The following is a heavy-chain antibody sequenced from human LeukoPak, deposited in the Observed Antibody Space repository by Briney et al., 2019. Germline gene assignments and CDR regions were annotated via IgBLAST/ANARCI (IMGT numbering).Heavy chain of an antibody. V-gene: IGHV4-4*07. CDR1: GGSISSYY. Sequence: SETLSLTCTVSGGSISSYYWSWIRQPAGKGLECIGRIYTSGSTNYNPSLKSRVTISVDKSKNQFSLKLSSVTAADTAVYYCPREGAPYYDYVWGSYRLPWFDPWGQGTLVTASS. J-gene: IGHJ5*02. CDR3: PREGAPYYDYVWGSYRLPWFDP. D-gene: IGHD3-16*02. CDR2: IYTSGST.